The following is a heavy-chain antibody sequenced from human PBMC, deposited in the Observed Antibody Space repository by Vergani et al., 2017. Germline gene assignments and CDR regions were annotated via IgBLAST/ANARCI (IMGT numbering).Heavy chain of an antibody. J-gene: IGHJ5*02. CDR2: IYYSGST. D-gene: IGHD3-3*01. Sequence: QVQLQESGPGLVKPSQTLSLTCTVSGGSISSGGYYWSWIRQHPGKGLEWIGYIYYSGSTYYNPSLKSRVTISVDTSKNQFSLKLSSVTAAATAVYYCARGPSDYDFWSGYYKGNWFDPWGQGTLVTVSS. V-gene: IGHV4-31*03. CDR3: ARGPSDYDFWSGYYKGNWFDP. CDR1: GGSISSGGYY.